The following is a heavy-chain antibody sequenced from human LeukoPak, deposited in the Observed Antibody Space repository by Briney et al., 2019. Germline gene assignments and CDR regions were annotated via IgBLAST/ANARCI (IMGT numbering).Heavy chain of an antibody. V-gene: IGHV4-38-2*02. J-gene: IGHJ4*02. CDR2: VYHSGST. D-gene: IGHD3-22*01. Sequence: PSETLSLTCTVSGYSISSGYYWGWIRQPPGKGLEWIGGVYHSGSTYYNPSLKSRVTISVDTSKTQFSLKLSSVTAADTAVYYCVTYYYGSRGYYGLFDYWGQGTLVTVSS. CDR1: GYSISSGYY. CDR3: VTYYYGSRGYYGLFDY.